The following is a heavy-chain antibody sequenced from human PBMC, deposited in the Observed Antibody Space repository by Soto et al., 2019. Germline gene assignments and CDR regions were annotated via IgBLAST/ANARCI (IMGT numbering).Heavy chain of an antibody. V-gene: IGHV1-46*01. J-gene: IGHJ6*02. D-gene: IGHD2-15*01. Sequence: ASVKVSCKASGYTFTSYYMHWVRHAPGQGLEWMGIINPSGGSTSYAQKFQGRVTMTRDTSTSTVYMELSSLRSEDTAVYYCARGPDIVVTRYGMDVWGQGTTVTVSS. CDR2: INPSGGST. CDR1: GYTFTSYY. CDR3: ARGPDIVVTRYGMDV.